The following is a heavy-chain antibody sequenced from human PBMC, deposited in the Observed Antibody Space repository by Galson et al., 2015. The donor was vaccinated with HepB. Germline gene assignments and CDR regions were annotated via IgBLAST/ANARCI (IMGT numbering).Heavy chain of an antibody. J-gene: IGHJ6*02. V-gene: IGHV5-51*01. CDR1: GYNFTNYW. CDR2: IDFGDSDT. CDR3: AKHYKVSPTTAPYYYHMDV. D-gene: IGHD5-12*01. Sequence: QSGAEVKKPGESLKISCKDSGYNFTNYWIGWVRQMPGKGLEWMGIIDFGDSDTRYSPSLQGQVTISADKSISTAYLQWSSLKASDTAIYYCAKHYKVSPTTAPYYYHMDVWGQGTTVTVSS.